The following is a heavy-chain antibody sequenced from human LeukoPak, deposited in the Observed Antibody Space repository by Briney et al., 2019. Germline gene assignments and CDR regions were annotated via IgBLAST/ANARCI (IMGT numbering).Heavy chain of an antibody. CDR2: IIPIFGTT. Sequence: GASVKVSCKASGGTFSSYAISWVRQAPGQGLEWTGGIIPIFGTTNYAQTFQGRLTITADESTSTAYMELSSLRSEDTAVYYCARAVVVIANGFDMWGQGTMVTVSS. J-gene: IGHJ3*02. D-gene: IGHD2-21*01. CDR3: ARAVVVIANGFDM. CDR1: GGTFSSYA. V-gene: IGHV1-69*13.